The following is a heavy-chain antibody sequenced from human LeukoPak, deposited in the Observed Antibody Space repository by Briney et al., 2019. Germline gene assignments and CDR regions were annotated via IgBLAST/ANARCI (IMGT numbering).Heavy chain of an antibody. Sequence: GGSLRLSCAASGFTFSSYWMHWVRQVPGKGLVWVSRINSDGSIISYADSVKGRFTISRDNAQNSLYLQMNSLRDEDTAVYYCAKSQSSGYYYWDYWGQGTLVTVSS. V-gene: IGHV3-74*01. CDR2: INSDGSII. CDR1: GFTFSSYW. D-gene: IGHD3-22*01. CDR3: AKSQSSGYYYWDY. J-gene: IGHJ4*02.